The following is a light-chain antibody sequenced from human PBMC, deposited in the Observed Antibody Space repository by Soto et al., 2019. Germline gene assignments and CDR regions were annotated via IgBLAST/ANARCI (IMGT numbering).Light chain of an antibody. V-gene: IGKV4-1*01. Sequence: VLTQSPSSLAVSLGERATVNCRSSQSVLDNSTNKSYLAWYQKKPGHPPKLLVHWASVREAGVPDRFSGGGSGTDFTLTIRSLQAEDVAVYYCHQYYTTPQTFGQGTQLEIK. CDR1: QSVLDNSTNKSY. CDR3: HQYYTTPQT. J-gene: IGKJ2*01. CDR2: WAS.